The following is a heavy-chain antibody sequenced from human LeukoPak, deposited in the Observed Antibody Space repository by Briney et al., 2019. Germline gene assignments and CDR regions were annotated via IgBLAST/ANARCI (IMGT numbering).Heavy chain of an antibody. CDR1: GGSIISYY. J-gene: IGHJ6*03. D-gene: IGHD3-16*01. CDR3: ARGEGGSLFYYYYMDV. Sequence: SETLSLTRTVSGGSIISYYWCCIRQPAGKGLEWIGRIYTSGSTNYNPSLKSRVTMSVDTSKNQFSLKLSSVTAADTAVYYCARGEGGSLFYYYYMDVWGKGTTVTVSS. CDR2: IYTSGST. V-gene: IGHV4-4*07.